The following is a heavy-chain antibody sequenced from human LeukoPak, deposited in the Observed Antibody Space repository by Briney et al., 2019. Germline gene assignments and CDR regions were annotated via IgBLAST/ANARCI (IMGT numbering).Heavy chain of an antibody. CDR3: ARDRQVDPGVVDYYMDV. Sequence: SQTLSLTCTVSGGSISISSYYWGWLRQPPGTGLEGFGSIYFSGSTYYSPSLKSRVTISVDTSKNQFSMKLSSVTAADTAVYYCARDRQVDPGVVDYYMDVWGKGTTVTVSS. D-gene: IGHD2-15*01. CDR2: IYFSGST. J-gene: IGHJ6*03. CDR1: GGSISISSYY. V-gene: IGHV4-39*07.